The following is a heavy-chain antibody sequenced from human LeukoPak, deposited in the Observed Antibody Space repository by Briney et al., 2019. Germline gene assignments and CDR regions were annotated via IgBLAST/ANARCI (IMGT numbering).Heavy chain of an antibody. D-gene: IGHD3-3*01. CDR2: IMPVFRTA. J-gene: IGHJ3*02. CDR3: ARDSILAIFAVPAPGAFDI. Sequence: SVKVSCKASGGTFKNFAISWVRQAPGQGLEWMGGIMPVFRTADYAQGFQGRLTITTDESTSTAYMELSSLRSDDTAVYYCARDSILAIFAVPAPGAFDIWGQGTLVTVSS. V-gene: IGHV1-69*05. CDR1: GGTFKNFA.